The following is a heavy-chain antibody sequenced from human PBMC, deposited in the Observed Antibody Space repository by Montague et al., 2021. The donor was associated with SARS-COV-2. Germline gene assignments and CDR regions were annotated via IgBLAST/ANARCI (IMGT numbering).Heavy chain of an antibody. J-gene: IGHJ4*02. V-gene: IGHV4-59*03. CDR2: IYYDEST. Sequence: SETLSLTCTVSGGSIRSYYWGWIRQTPGKGLEWIGYIYYDESTNYNPSLKSRVTMSVASSKNQFSLRLSSVTAADTVVYYCARYGSYFEPWGQGTLVTVSS. CDR3: ARYGSYFEP. D-gene: IGHD3-16*02. CDR1: GGSIRSYY.